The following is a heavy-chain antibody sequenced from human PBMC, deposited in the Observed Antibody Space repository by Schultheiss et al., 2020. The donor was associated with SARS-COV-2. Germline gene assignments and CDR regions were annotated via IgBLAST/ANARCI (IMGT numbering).Heavy chain of an antibody. Sequence: GGSLRLSCAASGFTFSSYAMHWVRQAPGKGLEYVSAISSNGGSTYYANSVKGRFTISRDNSKNTLYLQMGSLRAEDMAVYYCARDSIPGIRFDPWGQGTLVTVSS. D-gene: IGHD6-13*01. V-gene: IGHV3-64*01. CDR2: ISSNGGST. J-gene: IGHJ5*02. CDR1: GFTFSSYA. CDR3: ARDSIPGIRFDP.